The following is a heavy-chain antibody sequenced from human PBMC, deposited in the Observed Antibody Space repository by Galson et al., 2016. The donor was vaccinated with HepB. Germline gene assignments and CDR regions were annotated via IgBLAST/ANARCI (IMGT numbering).Heavy chain of an antibody. V-gene: IGHV3-21*01. Sequence: SLRLSCAASGFPLSRYGMNWVRQAPGKGLEWVSSISRSSAFIYYADSLKGRFTISRDNAKDSLYLQINSLRGEDTAVYYCARDRGYSGYGAYNWFDPWGQGTLVTVSS. CDR1: GFPLSRYG. CDR3: ARDRGYSGYGAYNWFDP. D-gene: IGHD5-12*01. J-gene: IGHJ5*02. CDR2: ISRSSAFI.